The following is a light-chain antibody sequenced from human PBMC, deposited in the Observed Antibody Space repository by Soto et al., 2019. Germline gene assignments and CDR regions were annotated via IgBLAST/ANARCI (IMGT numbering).Light chain of an antibody. CDR2: GAS. Sequence: EIVMTQSPATLSVSPGGSATLSCRASQSISSNLAWYQQKPGQAPRLLIHGASTRATDIPARFSGSGSGTEFTLTISSLQSEDFVVYYCQQYNNWPRTFGQGTKVDIK. CDR1: QSISSN. J-gene: IGKJ1*01. V-gene: IGKV3-15*01. CDR3: QQYNNWPRT.